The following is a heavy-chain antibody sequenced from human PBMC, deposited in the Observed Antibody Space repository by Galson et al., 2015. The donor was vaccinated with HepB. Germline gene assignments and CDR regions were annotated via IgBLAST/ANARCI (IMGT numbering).Heavy chain of an antibody. CDR1: GFIFSAYW. CDR3: VRDAAKVRGYGF. D-gene: IGHD3-10*01. J-gene: IGHJ4*02. Sequence: SLRLSCAASGFIFSAYWMNWVRQTPGKGLEWVADINEDGSDKCYADSVRGRFIISRDNAKDSLYLQMNSLRVDDTAVYYCVRDAAKVRGYGFWGQGTLVTVSS. CDR2: INEDGSDK. V-gene: IGHV3-7*01.